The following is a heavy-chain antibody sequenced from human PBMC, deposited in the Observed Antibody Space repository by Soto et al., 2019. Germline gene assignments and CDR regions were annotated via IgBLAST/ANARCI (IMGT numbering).Heavy chain of an antibody. CDR2: INTAGSTK. CDR1: GFTFSNFE. J-gene: IGHJ6*02. V-gene: IGHV3-48*03. D-gene: IGHD2-2*01. CDR3: ARAECSKPNCLTAYYSYGLDV. Sequence: GGSLRLSCAASGFTFSNFEMHWVRQAPGKGLEWVSYINTAGSTKYYAESVKGRFTISRDNARNSLFLQMNSLRAEDTAVYYCARAECSKPNCLTAYYSYGLDVWGQGTTVTVSS.